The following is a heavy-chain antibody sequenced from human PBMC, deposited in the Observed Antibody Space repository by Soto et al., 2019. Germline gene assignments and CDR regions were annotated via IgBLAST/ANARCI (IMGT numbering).Heavy chain of an antibody. CDR2: IYSGGST. CDR1: GFTVSSNY. Sequence: GGSLRLSCAASGFTVSSNYMSWVRQAPGKGLEWVSVIYSGGSTYYADSVKGRFTISRDNSKNTLYLQMNSLRAEDTAVYYCARAVYDSSGYPFDYWGQGTLVTVSS. D-gene: IGHD3-22*01. V-gene: IGHV3-53*01. J-gene: IGHJ4*02. CDR3: ARAVYDSSGYPFDY.